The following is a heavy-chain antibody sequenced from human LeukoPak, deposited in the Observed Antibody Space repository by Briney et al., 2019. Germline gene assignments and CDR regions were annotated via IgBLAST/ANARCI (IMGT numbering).Heavy chain of an antibody. V-gene: IGHV4-59*08. D-gene: IGHD4-11*01. CDR1: GGSISVTNYY. CDR3: ASQRAGQYYFDY. J-gene: IGHJ4*02. CDR2: IHYSGST. Sequence: PSETLSLTCTVSGGSISVTNYYWNWIRQPPGKGLEWIGYIHYSGSTTYNPSLKSRVTMSVDASKNQFSLNLRSVTAADTAVYYCASQRAGQYYFDYWGQGTLVTVSS.